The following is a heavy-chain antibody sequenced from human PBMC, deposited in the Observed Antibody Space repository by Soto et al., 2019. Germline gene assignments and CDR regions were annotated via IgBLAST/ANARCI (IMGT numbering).Heavy chain of an antibody. CDR3: ARGRGYSGYVLQEDCFDI. J-gene: IGHJ3*02. Sequence: QVQLMQSGTEVKEPGASVNLSCKASGYTFSSSYIHWVRQAPGQGLEWMGIMNPSGDRTNYAQNFHGRVTMTRDTATSTVYIELISLSPEYLDVYYCARGRGYSGYVLQEDCFDIWGQWTMVTVS. V-gene: IGHV1-46*01. CDR1: GYTFSSSY. D-gene: IGHD5-12*01. CDR2: MNPSGDRT.